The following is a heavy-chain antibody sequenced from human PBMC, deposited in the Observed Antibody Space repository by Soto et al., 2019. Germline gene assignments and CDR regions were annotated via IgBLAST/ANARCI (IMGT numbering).Heavy chain of an antibody. Sequence: SETLSLTCAVSGGSISSGDYSWNWIRQPPGKGLEWIGYIYFGGSTYYNPSLQSRVTMSVDRSRNQFSLKLNSVTAADTAVYYCARHHDARGQGILVTVSS. J-gene: IGHJ5*02. CDR3: ARHHDA. CDR2: IYFGGST. V-gene: IGHV4-30-2*01. CDR1: GGSISSGDYS.